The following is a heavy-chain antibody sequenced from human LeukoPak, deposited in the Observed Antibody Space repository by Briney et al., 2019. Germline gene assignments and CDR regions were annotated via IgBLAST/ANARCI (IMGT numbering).Heavy chain of an antibody. CDR1: GDTVSSNTVG. CDR3: ARSQHWGYDY. D-gene: IGHD7-27*01. V-gene: IGHV6-1*01. J-gene: IGHJ4*02. Sequence: PSQTLSLTCALSGDTVSSNTVGWHWIRQPPSRGLEWLVRTYYRSKSNNDYAISVKTRITINSDTSKNQFSLQLNSVTPEDTAVYYCARSQHWGYDYWGEGTLVTVSS. CDR2: TYYRSKSNN.